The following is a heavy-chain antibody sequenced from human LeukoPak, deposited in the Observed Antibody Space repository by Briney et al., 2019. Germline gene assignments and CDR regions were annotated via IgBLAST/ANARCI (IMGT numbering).Heavy chain of an antibody. V-gene: IGHV5-51*01. CDR3: AATMIASDAFDI. J-gene: IGHJ3*02. D-gene: IGHD3-22*01. CDR1: GSRFTSYW. CDR2: IYPGDSDT. Sequence: GASLKISCKGSGSRFTSYWIGWVRQMPGKGLEWMGIIYPGDSDTRYSPSFQGQVTISADKSISTAYLQWSSLKASDTAMYYCAATMIASDAFDIWGQGTMVTVSS.